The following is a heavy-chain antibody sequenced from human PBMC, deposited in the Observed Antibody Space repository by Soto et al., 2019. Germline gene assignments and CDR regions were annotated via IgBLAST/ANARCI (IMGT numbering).Heavy chain of an antibody. J-gene: IGHJ5*02. CDR1: GFTFSSYW. Sequence: PGGSLRLSCAASGFTFSSYWMHWVRQAPGKGLVWVSRINSDGSSTSYADSVKGRFTISRDNAKNTLYLQMNSLRAEDTAVYYCAGEYSSSWYAVDPWGQGILVTVSS. V-gene: IGHV3-74*01. CDR3: AGEYSSSWYAVDP. CDR2: INSDGSST. D-gene: IGHD6-13*01.